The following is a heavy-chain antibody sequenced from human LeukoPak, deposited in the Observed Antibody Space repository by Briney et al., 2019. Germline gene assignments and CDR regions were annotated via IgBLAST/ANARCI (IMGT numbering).Heavy chain of an antibody. V-gene: IGHV5-10-1*01. CDR3: ATVYSSSWYEFDY. Sequence: GASLKISCKGSGYRFTSYWISWVRPLPGKGLEWMGRIDPSDSYTNYSPSFQGHATISADKSISTAYLQWSSLKASDTAMYYCATVYSSSWYEFDYWGQGTLVTVSS. CDR2: IDPSDSYT. D-gene: IGHD6-13*01. CDR1: GYRFTSYW. J-gene: IGHJ4*02.